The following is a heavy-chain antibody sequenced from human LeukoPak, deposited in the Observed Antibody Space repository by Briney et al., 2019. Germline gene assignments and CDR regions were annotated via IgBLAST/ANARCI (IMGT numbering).Heavy chain of an antibody. Sequence: SETLSLTCTVSGGSISSSSYYWGWIRQPPGKGLEWIGSIYYSGSTYYNPSLKSRVTISVDTSKNQLSLKLSSVTAADTAVYYCARDLYSSSLIDYWGRGTLVTVSS. J-gene: IGHJ4*02. D-gene: IGHD6-6*01. CDR2: IYYSGST. V-gene: IGHV4-39*07. CDR1: GGSISSSSYY. CDR3: ARDLYSSSLIDY.